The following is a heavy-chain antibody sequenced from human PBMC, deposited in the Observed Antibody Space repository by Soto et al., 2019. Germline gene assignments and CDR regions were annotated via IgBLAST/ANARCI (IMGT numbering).Heavy chain of an antibody. CDR1: GFSFSNYG. J-gene: IGHJ5*02. D-gene: IGHD2-2*01. CDR3: AKDRVIQLLPIWPYP. CDR2: VSSDGNNK. V-gene: IGHV3-30*18. Sequence: PGGSLRLSCVASGFSFSNYGMHWVRQAPGKGLEWVAFVSSDGNNKYYAESVKGRFTISRDNAKNTLYLQVDRLTVDDTAVYYCAKDRVIQLLPIWPYPWGQGTLVTVSS.